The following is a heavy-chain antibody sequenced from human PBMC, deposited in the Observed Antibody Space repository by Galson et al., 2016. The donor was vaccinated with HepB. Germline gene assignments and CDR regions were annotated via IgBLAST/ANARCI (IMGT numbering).Heavy chain of an antibody. D-gene: IGHD4/OR15-4a*01. V-gene: IGHV1-3*01. CDR1: GYIFHNYV. Sequence: QSGAEVKKPGESLIISCKASGYIFHNYVVHWVRQAPGQRLEWMGWINAGNGRTNYSQKFQGRVTITRDTSASTAYMNLSSLRSEDTAVYFCARARADYYFYYGLDVWAQGTTVTVSS. J-gene: IGHJ6*02. CDR3: ARARADYYFYYGLDV. CDR2: INAGNGRT.